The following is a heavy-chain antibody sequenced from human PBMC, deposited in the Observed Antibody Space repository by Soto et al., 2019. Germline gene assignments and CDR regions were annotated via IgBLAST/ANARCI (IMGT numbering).Heavy chain of an antibody. D-gene: IGHD4-17*01. Sequence: QVQLVQSGAEVKKPGASVKVSCKASGYTIIGYYIHWVRQAPGQGLEWMGRINPTSGGANYAQKFQGRVTMTRDTTFSTDYMERSRLRSDDTAIYYCAREGDSNTGTIVPQSYYGMDVWGQGTTVTVSS. CDR2: INPTSGGA. V-gene: IGHV1-2*06. J-gene: IGHJ6*02. CDR1: GYTIIGYY. CDR3: AREGDSNTGTIVPQSYYGMDV.